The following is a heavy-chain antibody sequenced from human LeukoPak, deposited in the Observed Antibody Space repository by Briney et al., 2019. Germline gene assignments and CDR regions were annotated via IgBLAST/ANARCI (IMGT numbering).Heavy chain of an antibody. Sequence: PGGSLRLSCTASGFTFGDYAMSWFRQAPGKGLEWVGFIRSKAYGGTTEYAASVKGRFTISRDDSKSIAYLQMNSLKTEDTAVYYCTRDERRYSYGYLNWFDPWGQGTLVTVSS. CDR1: GFTFGDYA. CDR2: IRSKAYGGTT. V-gene: IGHV3-49*03. CDR3: TRDERRYSYGYLNWFDP. D-gene: IGHD5-18*01. J-gene: IGHJ5*02.